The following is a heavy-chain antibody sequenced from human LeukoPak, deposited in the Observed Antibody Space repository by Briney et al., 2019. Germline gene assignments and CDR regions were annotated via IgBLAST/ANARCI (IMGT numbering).Heavy chain of an antibody. Sequence: ASVKVSCKASGYTFTSYDINWVRQATGQGLEWMGWMNPNSGNTGYAQKSQGRVTMTRNTSISTAYMELSSLRSEDTAVYYCARRGSIAVAGQLFYYYYGMDVWGQGTTVTVSS. CDR2: MNPNSGNT. CDR1: GYTFTSYD. J-gene: IGHJ6*02. D-gene: IGHD6-19*01. V-gene: IGHV1-8*01. CDR3: ARRGSIAVAGQLFYYYYGMDV.